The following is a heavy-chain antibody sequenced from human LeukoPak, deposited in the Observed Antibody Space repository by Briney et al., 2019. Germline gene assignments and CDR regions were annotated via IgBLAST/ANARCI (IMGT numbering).Heavy chain of an antibody. CDR2: IYYSGST. CDR3: ARIYCSGGSCYSRRGYYFDY. D-gene: IGHD2-15*01. V-gene: IGHV4-38-2*02. J-gene: IGHJ4*02. CDR1: GYSISSGYY. Sequence: SETLSLTCTVSGYSISSGYYWGWIRQPSGKGLEWIGSIYYSGSTYYNPSLKSRVTISVDTSKNQFSLKLSSVTAADTAVYYCARIYCSGGSCYSRRGYYFDYWGQGTLVTVSS.